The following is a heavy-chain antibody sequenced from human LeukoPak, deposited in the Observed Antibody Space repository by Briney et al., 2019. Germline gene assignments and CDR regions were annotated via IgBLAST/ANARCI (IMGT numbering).Heavy chain of an antibody. D-gene: IGHD5-12*01. J-gene: IGHJ4*02. CDR2: ISSSSSYI. Sequence: GGSLRLSCAASGFTFSSYSMNWVRQAPGKGLEWVLSISSSSSYIYYADSVKGRFTISRDNAKNSLYLQMNSLRAEDTAVYYCAKRSGYDYYFDYWGQGTLVTVSS. CDR3: AKRSGYDYYFDY. V-gene: IGHV3-21*04. CDR1: GFTFSSYS.